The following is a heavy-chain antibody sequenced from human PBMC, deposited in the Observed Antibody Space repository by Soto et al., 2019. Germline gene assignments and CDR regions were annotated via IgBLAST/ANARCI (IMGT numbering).Heavy chain of an antibody. J-gene: IGHJ4*02. Sequence: EVQLVESGGGLVQPGGSLRLSCEASGFTFSSNWMHWVRQAPGKGLVWVSRVNGDGSSTNYAESLKGRFTISRDNAKNTLYLQMNSLGAEDTAVYYCARETYYDFWIGGQGTLVTVSS. CDR3: ARETYYDFWI. CDR2: VNGDGSST. D-gene: IGHD3-3*01. CDR1: GFTFSSNW. V-gene: IGHV3-74*01.